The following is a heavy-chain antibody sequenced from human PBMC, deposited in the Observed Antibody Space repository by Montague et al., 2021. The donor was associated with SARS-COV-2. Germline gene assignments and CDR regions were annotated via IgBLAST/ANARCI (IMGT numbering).Heavy chain of an antibody. V-gene: IGHV4-59*01. D-gene: IGHD5-12*01. CDR2: IYYNTGNT. CDR1: GGSISDYY. J-gene: IGHJ4*02. Sequence: SETLSLTCSVSGGSISDYYWNWIRQPPGKGLEWIGYIYYNTGNTNYNPSLQSRVTISLDTSKNQFSPNLRPVTAADTALYFCARGTGYDYYFDCWGLGTLVTASS. CDR3: ARGTGYDYYFDC.